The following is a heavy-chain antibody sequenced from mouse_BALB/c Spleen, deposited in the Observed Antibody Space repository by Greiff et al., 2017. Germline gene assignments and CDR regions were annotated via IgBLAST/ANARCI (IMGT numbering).Heavy chain of an antibody. CDR3: TRDDYYRYDGYAMDY. J-gene: IGHJ4*01. V-gene: IGHV5-6-4*01. CDR1: GFTFSSYT. Sequence: EVQVVESGGGLVKPGGSLKLSCAASGFTFSSYTMSWVRQTPEKRLEWVATISSGGSYTYYPDSVKGRFTISRDNAKNTLYLQMSSLKSEDTAMYYCTRDDYYRYDGYAMDYWGQGTSVTVSS. CDR2: ISSGGSYT. D-gene: IGHD2-14*01.